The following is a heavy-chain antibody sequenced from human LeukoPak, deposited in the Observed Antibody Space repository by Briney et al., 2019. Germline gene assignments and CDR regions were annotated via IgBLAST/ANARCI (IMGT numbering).Heavy chain of an antibody. D-gene: IGHD3-16*02. CDR2: INHSGST. Sequence: PSETLSLTCAVYGGSFSGYYWSWIRQPPGKGLEWIGEINHSGSTNYNPSLKSRVTISVDTSKNQFSLKLSSVTAADTAVYYCARVSLITFGGVIVIHYYFDYWGQGTLVTVSS. V-gene: IGHV4-34*01. CDR1: GGSFSGYY. J-gene: IGHJ4*02. CDR3: ARVSLITFGGVIVIHYYFDY.